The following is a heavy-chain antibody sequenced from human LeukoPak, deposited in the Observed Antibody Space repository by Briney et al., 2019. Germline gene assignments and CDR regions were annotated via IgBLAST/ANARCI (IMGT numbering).Heavy chain of an antibody. D-gene: IGHD4-17*01. J-gene: IGHJ4*02. CDR1: GFTFRNYW. CDR2: INHSGST. Sequence: GSLRLSCAVSGFTFRNYWMSWVRQAPGKGLEWIGEINHSGSTNYNPSLKSRVTISVDTSKNQFSLKLSSVTAADTAVYYCAIQRGRLRASTWGQGTLVTVSS. CDR3: AIQRGRLRAST. V-gene: IGHV4-34*08.